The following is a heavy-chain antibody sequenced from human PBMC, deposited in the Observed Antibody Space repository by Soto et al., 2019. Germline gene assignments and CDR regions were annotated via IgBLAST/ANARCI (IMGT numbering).Heavy chain of an antibody. J-gene: IGHJ4*02. CDR3: TRSAHF. V-gene: IGHV4-34*01. D-gene: IGHD3-3*02. Sequence: SETLSLTCAVYGGSLSGYYWSWIRQPPGKGLEWIGDINDTGSTSYNPSLKSRVTISLDMSRNQFSLKVTSVTAADTAVYYCTRSAHFRGQGTLVTVSS. CDR2: INDTGST. CDR1: GGSLSGYY.